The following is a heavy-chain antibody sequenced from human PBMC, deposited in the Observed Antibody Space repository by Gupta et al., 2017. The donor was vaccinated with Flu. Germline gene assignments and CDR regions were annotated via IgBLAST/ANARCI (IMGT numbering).Heavy chain of an antibody. Sequence: CKGSGYSFTSYWISWVRQMPGKGLEWMGRIDPSDSYTNYSPSFQGHVTISADKSISTAYLQWRSLKASDTAIYYCARDHCSSTSCYAYWGQGTLVTVSS. CDR1: GYSFTSYW. J-gene: IGHJ4*02. CDR3: ARDHCSSTSCYAY. CDR2: IDPSDSYT. D-gene: IGHD2-2*01. V-gene: IGHV5-10-1*01.